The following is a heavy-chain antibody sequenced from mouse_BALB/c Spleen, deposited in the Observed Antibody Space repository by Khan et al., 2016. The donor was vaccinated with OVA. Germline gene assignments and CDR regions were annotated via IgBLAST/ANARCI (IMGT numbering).Heavy chain of an antibody. J-gene: IGHJ3*01. CDR2: IYPGSNNT. CDR3: TRGWGAWFAC. Sequence: QVQLQQSGAELARPGASVKLSCKASGYTFTDYNINWVKQRTGQGLEWIGEIYPGSNNTYYNEKFKGKATLTADKSSSTAYMQLSSLTSEDSAVYFCTRGWGAWFACWGQGTLVTVSA. CDR1: GYTFTDYN. D-gene: IGHD2-3*01. V-gene: IGHV1-77*01.